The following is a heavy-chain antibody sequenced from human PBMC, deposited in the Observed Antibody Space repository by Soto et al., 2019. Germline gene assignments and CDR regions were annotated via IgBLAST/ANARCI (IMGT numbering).Heavy chain of an antibody. CDR2: ISYDGSNK. V-gene: IGHV3-30*18. CDR3: AKSAGGWYFDL. CDR1: GFTFSSYG. J-gene: IGHJ2*01. Sequence: QVQLVESGGGVVQPGRYLRLSCAASGFTFSSYGMHWVRQAPGKGLEWVAVISYDGSNKYYADSVKGRFTISRDNSKNTLYLQMNSLRAEDTAVYYCAKSAGGWYFDLWGRGTLVTVSS. D-gene: IGHD3-16*01.